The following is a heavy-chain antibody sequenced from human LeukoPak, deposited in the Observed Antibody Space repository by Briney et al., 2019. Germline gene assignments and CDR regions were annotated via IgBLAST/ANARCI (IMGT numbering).Heavy chain of an antibody. CDR1: GGSFSGYY. CDR3: AREDR. Sequence: SETLSLTCAVYGGSFSGYYWSWIRQHPGKGLEWIGYIYYSGSTYYNPSLKSRVTISVDTSKNQFSLKLSSVTAADTAVYYCAREDRWGQGTPVTVSS. J-gene: IGHJ4*02. V-gene: IGHV4-31*11. CDR2: IYYSGST.